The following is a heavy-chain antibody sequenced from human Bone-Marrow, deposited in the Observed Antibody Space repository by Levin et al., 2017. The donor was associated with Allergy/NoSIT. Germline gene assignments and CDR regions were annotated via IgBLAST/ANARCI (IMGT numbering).Heavy chain of an antibody. Sequence: GESLKISCAASGFTFNSYAMHWVRQAPGKGLEWVAVISNDGNNKYYADSVKGRFTISRDNSNNTVYLQMNSLRAEDTAVYHCARETSGNYFYYGMDVWGQGTTVTVSS. V-gene: IGHV3-30-3*01. CDR2: ISNDGNNK. J-gene: IGHJ6*02. D-gene: IGHD1-26*01. CDR1: GFTFNSYA. CDR3: ARETSGNYFYYGMDV.